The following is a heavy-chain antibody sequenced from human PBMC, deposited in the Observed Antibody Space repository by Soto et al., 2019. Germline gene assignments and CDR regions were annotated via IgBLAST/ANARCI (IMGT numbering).Heavy chain of an antibody. Sequence: SETLSLTCTVSGGSISSGGYYWSWIRQHPGKGLEWIGYIYYSGSTYYNPSLKSRVTISVDTSKNQFSLKLSSVTAADTAVYYCATVDSSGVGESQFDPWGQGTLVTVSS. CDR3: ATVDSSGVGESQFDP. J-gene: IGHJ5*02. CDR1: GGSISSGGYY. V-gene: IGHV4-31*03. CDR2: IYYSGST. D-gene: IGHD3-22*01.